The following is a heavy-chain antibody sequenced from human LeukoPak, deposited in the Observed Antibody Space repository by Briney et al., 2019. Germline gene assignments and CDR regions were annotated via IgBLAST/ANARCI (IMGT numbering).Heavy chain of an antibody. CDR2: LYYSGNT. CDR1: GDSITSSSNY. CDR3: ARGPYSYDSSGAFDI. V-gene: IGHV4-39*07. D-gene: IGHD3-22*01. Sequence: SETLSLTCTVSGDSITSSSNYWGWIRQPPGKGLEWIGTLYYSGNTYYNPSLKSRVTISVDTSKNQFSLKLSSVTAADTAVYFCARGPYSYDSSGAFDIWGQGTMVTVSS. J-gene: IGHJ3*02.